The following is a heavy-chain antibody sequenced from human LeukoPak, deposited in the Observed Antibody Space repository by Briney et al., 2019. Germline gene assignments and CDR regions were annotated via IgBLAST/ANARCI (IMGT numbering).Heavy chain of an antibody. V-gene: IGHV1-2*02. CDR3: ARADYYDSSGYYYLSWFDP. D-gene: IGHD3-22*01. J-gene: IGHJ5*02. CDR2: INPNSGGT. Sequence: GASVKVSCKASGYTFTGYYMHWVRQAPGQGLEWMGWINPNSGGTNYAQKFQGRVTMTRDTSISTAYMELSRLRSDDTAVYYCARADYYDSSGYYYLSWFDPWGQGTLVTVSS. CDR1: GYTFTGYY.